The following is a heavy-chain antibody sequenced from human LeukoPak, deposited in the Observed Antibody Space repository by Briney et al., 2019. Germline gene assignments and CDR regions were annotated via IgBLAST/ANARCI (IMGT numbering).Heavy chain of an antibody. CDR1: GFTFSDSY. J-gene: IGHJ4*02. Sequence: GGSLRLSCAASGFTFSDSYMSWIRQAPGKGLEWVSYIRSGGSYTNYADSVKGRFTISRDNAKNSLYLQMNSLRAEDTAVYYCAKAVHGGAFDYWGQGTLVTVSS. V-gene: IGHV3-11*06. CDR3: AKAVHGGAFDY. D-gene: IGHD4-23*01. CDR2: IRSGGSYT.